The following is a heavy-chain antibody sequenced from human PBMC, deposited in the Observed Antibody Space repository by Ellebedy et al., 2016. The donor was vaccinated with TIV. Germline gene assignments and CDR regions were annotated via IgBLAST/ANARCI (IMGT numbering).Heavy chain of an antibody. CDR1: GYTFTSYD. CDR2: MNPNSGNT. J-gene: IGHJ4*02. CDR3: ARPAGDYYDSSGYYF. V-gene: IGHV1-8*01. D-gene: IGHD3-22*01. Sequence: AASVKVSCKASGYTFTSYDINWVRQATGQGLEWMGWMNPNSGNTGYAQKFQGRVTITADKSTSTAYMELSSLRSEDTAVYYCARPAGDYYDSSGYYFWGQGTLVTVSS.